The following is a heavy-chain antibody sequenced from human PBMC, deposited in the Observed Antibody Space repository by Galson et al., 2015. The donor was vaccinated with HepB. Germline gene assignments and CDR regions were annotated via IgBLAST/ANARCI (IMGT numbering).Heavy chain of an antibody. D-gene: IGHD6-13*01. CDR3: ARAPIAAAGTHFDY. V-gene: IGHV3-30-3*01. J-gene: IGHJ4*02. CDR2: ISYDGSNK. CDR1: GFTFSSYA. Sequence: SLRLSCAASGFTFSSYAMHWVRQAPGKGLEWVAVISYDGSNKYYADSVKGRFTISRDNSKNTLYLQKNSLRAEDTAVYYCARAPIAAAGTHFDYWGQGTLVTVSS.